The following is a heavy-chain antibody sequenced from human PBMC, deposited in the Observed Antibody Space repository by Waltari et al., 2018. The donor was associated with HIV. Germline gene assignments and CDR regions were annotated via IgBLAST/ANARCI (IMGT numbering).Heavy chain of an antibody. J-gene: IGHJ4*02. CDR3: AKGASGWSPGY. CDR1: RFPFSSYA. Sequence: QVQLVESGGGVVQPGRSLRLSCAASRFPFSSYAMHWVRQAPGKGLEWVAVISYYGDNKYYADSVKGRFTISRDNSKNTLYLQMNSLRAEDTAVYYCAKGASGWSPGYWGQGTLVTVSS. D-gene: IGHD6-19*01. V-gene: IGHV3-30*18. CDR2: ISYYGDNK.